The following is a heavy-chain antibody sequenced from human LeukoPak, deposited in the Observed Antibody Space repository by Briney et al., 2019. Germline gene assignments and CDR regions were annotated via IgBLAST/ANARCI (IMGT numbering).Heavy chain of an antibody. CDR2: ISSSSSYI. CDR3: ARDRLGEKYYYYGMDV. CDR1: GFTFSSYS. D-gene: IGHD4-17*01. J-gene: IGHJ6*02. V-gene: IGHV3-21*01. Sequence: GGSPRLSCAASGFTFSSYSMNWVRQAPGKGLEWVSSISSSSSYIYYADSVKGRFTISRDNAKNSLYLQMNSLRAEDTAVYYCARDRLGEKYYYYGMDVWGQGTTVTVSS.